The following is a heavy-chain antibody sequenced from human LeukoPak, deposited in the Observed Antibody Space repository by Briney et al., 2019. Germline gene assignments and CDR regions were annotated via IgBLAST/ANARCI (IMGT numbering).Heavy chain of an antibody. CDR1: GFTFSSYW. CDR2: INFDGSST. Sequence: GGSLRLSCAGSGFTFSSYWMHWVRQAPGKGLVWVSRINFDGSSTSYADSVKGRFTISIDNTKNTLYLQMNSLRAEDTAVYYCARGLNYHDISGYPEYYYYNYMVVSGKGTTFTVSS. CDR3: ARGLNYHDISGYPEYYYYNYMVV. J-gene: IGHJ6*03. D-gene: IGHD3-22*01. V-gene: IGHV3-74*01.